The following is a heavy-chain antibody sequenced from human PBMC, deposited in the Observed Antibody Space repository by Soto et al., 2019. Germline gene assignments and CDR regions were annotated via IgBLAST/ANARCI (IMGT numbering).Heavy chain of an antibody. D-gene: IGHD5-18*01. V-gene: IGHV1-18*01. CDR3: ARDTAMSLPDA. CDR2: INAYNGNT. CDR1: GYTFPSYA. Sequence: QVQLVQSGAEVKKPGASVKVSCKASGYTFPSYAISWVRQAPGQGLEWIGWINAYNGNTNYAQKLQGRVTMTTDTATSTDYMELRSLRSDDTAVYYCARDTAMSLPDAWGQGTLVTVSS. J-gene: IGHJ4*02.